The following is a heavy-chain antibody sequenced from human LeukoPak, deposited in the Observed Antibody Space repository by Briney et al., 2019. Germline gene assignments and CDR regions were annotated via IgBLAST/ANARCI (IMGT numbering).Heavy chain of an antibody. D-gene: IGHD5-24*01. V-gene: IGHV3-7*01. CDR2: INQDGSEK. CDR1: GFTFRIYW. CDR3: ARTYRNGDKFCSVY. Sequence: GGSLGSSVEASGFTFRIYWLNWVRQAQGKGLEWVANINQDGSEKYYVDSVKGRFTISRDNAKDSLYLQMSSLRAEDTAVYYCARTYRNGDKFCSVYWGQGTLVTVSS. J-gene: IGHJ4*02.